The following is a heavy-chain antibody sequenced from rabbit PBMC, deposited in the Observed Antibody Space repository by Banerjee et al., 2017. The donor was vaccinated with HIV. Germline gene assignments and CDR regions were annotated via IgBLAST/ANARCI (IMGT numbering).Heavy chain of an antibody. CDR3: ARERPSTSGCWDL. D-gene: IGHD1-1*01. V-gene: IGHV1S40*01. J-gene: IGHJ4*01. CDR2: IYAGSSGRT. CDR1: GFSFSSYYY. Sequence: QSLEESGGDLVKPGASLTLTCTASGFSFSSYYYMCRVRQAPGKGLEWIACIYAGSSGRTTYASWAKGRFTISKTSSTTVTLQMTSLTAADTATYFCARERPSTSGCWDLWGQGTLVTVS.